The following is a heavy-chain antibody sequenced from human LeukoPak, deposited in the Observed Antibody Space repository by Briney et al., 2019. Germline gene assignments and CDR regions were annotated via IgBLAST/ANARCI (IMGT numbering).Heavy chain of an antibody. J-gene: IGHJ4*02. V-gene: IGHV4-38-2*02. CDR1: GYSISSGYY. Sequence: SETLSLTCTVSGYSISSGYYWGWIRQPPGKGLEWIGTIYYSGSTYYNPSLKSRVTISVDTSKNQFSLKLTPVTAADTAVYYCARHGGYYAYYFDYWGQGTLVTVSS. D-gene: IGHD1-26*01. CDR3: ARHGGYYAYYFDY. CDR2: IYYSGST.